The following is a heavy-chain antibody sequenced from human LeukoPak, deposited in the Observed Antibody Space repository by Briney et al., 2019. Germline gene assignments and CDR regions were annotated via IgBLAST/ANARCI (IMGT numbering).Heavy chain of an antibody. D-gene: IGHD3/OR15-3a*01. V-gene: IGHV7-4-1*02. CDR1: GYTFTSYA. J-gene: IGHJ4*02. Sequence: ASVKVSCKASGYTFTSYAMNWVRQAPGQGLEWMGWINTNTGNPTYAQGFTGRFVFSLDTSVSTAYLQISSLKAEDTAVYYCARGSLQGLVINDFDYWGQGTLVTVSS. CDR2: INTNTGNP. CDR3: ARGSLQGLVINDFDY.